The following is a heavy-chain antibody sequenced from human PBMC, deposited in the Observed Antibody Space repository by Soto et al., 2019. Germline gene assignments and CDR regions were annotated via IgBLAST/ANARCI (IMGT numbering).Heavy chain of an antibody. J-gene: IGHJ5*02. CDR1: GGSFSGYY. CDR2: INHSGST. Sequence: SDTLSLTCAVYGGSFSGYYWSWIRQPPGKGLEWIGEINHSGSTNYNPSLKSRVTISVDTSKNQFSLKLSSVTAADTAVYYCARGGRIIAAAINWFDPWGQGTLVTVSS. CDR3: ARGGRIIAAAINWFDP. V-gene: IGHV4-34*01. D-gene: IGHD6-13*01.